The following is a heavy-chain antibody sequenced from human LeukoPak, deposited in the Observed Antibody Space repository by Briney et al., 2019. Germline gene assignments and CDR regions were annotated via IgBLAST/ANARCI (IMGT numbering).Heavy chain of an antibody. V-gene: IGHV3-43D*03. Sequence: GGSLRLSCAASGFTFDDYAMHWVRQAPGKGLEWVSLISWDGGSTYYADSVKGRFTISRDNSKNSLYLQMNSLRAEDTALYYCAKDGFLGVVSQDPSYYFDYWGQGTLVTVSS. CDR2: ISWDGGST. CDR1: GFTFDDYA. CDR3: AKDGFLGVVSQDPSYYFDY. D-gene: IGHD3-3*01. J-gene: IGHJ4*02.